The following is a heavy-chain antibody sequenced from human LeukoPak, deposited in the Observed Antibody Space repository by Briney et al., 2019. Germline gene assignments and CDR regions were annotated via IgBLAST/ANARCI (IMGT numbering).Heavy chain of an antibody. J-gene: IGHJ4*02. D-gene: IGHD1-26*01. CDR3: ARPGGSYANYFDY. Sequence: SETLSLTCTVSGGSISSSPYYWGWIRQPPGKGPEWIGSIYHSGSTYYNPSLKSRVTISVDTSKSQFSVKLNSVTAADTAVYYCARPGGSYANYFDYWGQGTLVTVSS. V-gene: IGHV4-39*01. CDR2: IYHSGST. CDR1: GGSISSSPYY.